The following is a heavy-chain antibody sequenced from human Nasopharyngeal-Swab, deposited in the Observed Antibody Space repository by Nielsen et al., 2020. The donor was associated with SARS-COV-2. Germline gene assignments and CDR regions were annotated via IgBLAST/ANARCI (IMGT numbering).Heavy chain of an antibody. CDR3: ARGRRGIVGATVYYFDY. V-gene: IGHV1-8*01. Sequence: ASVKVSCKASGYTFTSSDINWVRQATGQGLEWMGWMNPNSGNTGYAQKFKGRVTMTRNTSISTGYMELSGLRFEDTAVYYCARGRRGIVGATVYYFDYWGQGTLVTVSS. D-gene: IGHD1-26*01. CDR2: MNPNSGNT. CDR1: GYTFTSSD. J-gene: IGHJ4*02.